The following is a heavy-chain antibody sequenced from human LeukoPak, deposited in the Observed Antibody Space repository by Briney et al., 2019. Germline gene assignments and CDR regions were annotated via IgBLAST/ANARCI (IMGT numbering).Heavy chain of an antibody. CDR2: ISWNSGSI. CDR3: AKDMWALGGYYDSSGYEGYSDY. V-gene: IGHV3-9*01. D-gene: IGHD3-22*01. J-gene: IGHJ4*02. Sequence: GGSLRLSCAASGFTFDDYAMHWVRQAPGKGLEWVSGISWNSGSIGYADSVKGRFTISRDNAKNSLYLQMNSLRAEDTALYYCAKDMWALGGYYDSSGYEGYSDYWGQGTLVTVSS. CDR1: GFTFDDYA.